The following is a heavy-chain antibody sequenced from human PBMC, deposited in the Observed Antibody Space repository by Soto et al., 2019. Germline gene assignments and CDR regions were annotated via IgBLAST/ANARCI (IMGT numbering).Heavy chain of an antibody. CDR2: IYYSGST. Sequence: PSETLSLTCTVSGGSISSGDYYWSCIRQPPGKGLEWIGYIYYSGSTYYNPSLKSRVTISVDTSKNQFSLKLSSVTAADTAVYYCASLSMVRGVLYGMDVWGQGTTVTVSS. J-gene: IGHJ6*02. CDR3: ASLSMVRGVLYGMDV. V-gene: IGHV4-30-4*01. CDR1: GGSISSGDYY. D-gene: IGHD3-10*01.